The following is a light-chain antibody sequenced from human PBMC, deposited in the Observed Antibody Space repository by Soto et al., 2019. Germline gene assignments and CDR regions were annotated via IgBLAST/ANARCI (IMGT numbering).Light chain of an antibody. CDR2: SAS. CDR3: QQVDSYPRT. CDR1: QAIGSY. Sequence: IQLTQCPSSLSASVGDTVTITCRASQAIGSYFAWYQQRPGTAPKLLIYSASTLHSGVPSRFSGSGSGTDFTLTISSLQPEDFATYYCQQVDSYPRTFGPGTTVEI. V-gene: IGKV1-9*01. J-gene: IGKJ3*01.